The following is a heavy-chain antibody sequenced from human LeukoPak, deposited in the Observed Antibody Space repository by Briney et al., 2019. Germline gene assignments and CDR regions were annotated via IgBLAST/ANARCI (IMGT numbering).Heavy chain of an antibody. CDR1: GGSISSYY. D-gene: IGHD3-10*01. Sequence: SETLALTWTVSGGSISSYYWSWIRQPPGKGLEWIGYIHYSGSTNYNPSLKSRVTISVDTSKNQFSLKLSSVTAADTAVYYCARDRGITMVRGAIRWFDPWGQGTLVTVSS. J-gene: IGHJ5*02. CDR2: IHYSGST. CDR3: ARDRGITMVRGAIRWFDP. V-gene: IGHV4-59*01.